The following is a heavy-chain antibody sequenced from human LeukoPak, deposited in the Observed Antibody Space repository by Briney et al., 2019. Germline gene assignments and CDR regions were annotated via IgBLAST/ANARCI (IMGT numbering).Heavy chain of an antibody. D-gene: IGHD3-22*01. CDR2: ISGSGGST. V-gene: IGHV3-23*01. CDR1: GFTFSSYA. J-gene: IGHJ4*02. CDR3: AKDNPPPTYYYDSSGYPRYGFDY. Sequence: PGGSLILSCAASGFTFSSYAMSWVRQAPGKGLEWVSAISGSGGSTYYADSVKGRFTISRDNSKNTLYLQMNSLRAEDTAVYYCAKDNPPPTYYYDSSGYPRYGFDYWGQGTLVTVSS.